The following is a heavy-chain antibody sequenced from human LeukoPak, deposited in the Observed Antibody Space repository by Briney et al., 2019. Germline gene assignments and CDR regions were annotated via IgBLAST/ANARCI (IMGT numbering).Heavy chain of an antibody. Sequence: SETLSLTCAVSGGSISSSNWWSWVRQPPGKGLEWIGEIYHSGSTNYNPSLKSRVTISVDKSKNQFSLKLSSVTAADTAVYYCARVDSGTYYMPFDYWGQGSLVTVSS. J-gene: IGHJ4*02. CDR3: ARVDSGTYYMPFDY. CDR2: IYHSGST. CDR1: GGSISSSNW. D-gene: IGHD1-26*01. V-gene: IGHV4-4*02.